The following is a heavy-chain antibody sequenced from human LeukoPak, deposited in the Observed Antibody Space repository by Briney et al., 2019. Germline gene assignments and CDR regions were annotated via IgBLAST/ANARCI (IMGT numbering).Heavy chain of an antibody. J-gene: IGHJ4*02. D-gene: IGHD6-19*01. CDR3: ARLQGVGSGWSFDY. CDR1: GYLFTRNW. CDR2: IYPADSDN. V-gene: IGHV5-51*01. Sequence: GGSLQTSCEGSGYLFTRNWIGWGRPVPGKGVEWRGIIYPADSDNTYSPSFQGHVTISAYKSTSTPYLQCSSLKASDTAMYYCARLQGVGSGWSFDYWGQGTLVTVSS.